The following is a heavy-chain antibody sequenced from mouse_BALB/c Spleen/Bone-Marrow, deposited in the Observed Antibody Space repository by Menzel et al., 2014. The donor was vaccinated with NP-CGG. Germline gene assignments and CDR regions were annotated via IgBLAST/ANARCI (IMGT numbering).Heavy chain of an antibody. V-gene: IGHV5-9-3*01. Sequence: EVKLVESGVGFAQPGGSLQLSCAASGFTFSTYAMSWVRQTPEKRLEWVATISSSGSYTYYPDSVKGRFTISRDNAKNTLYLQMSSLRSEDAAMFYCSRLRMITTYFDVRGPGTPISVLS. CDR3: SRLRMITTYFDV. D-gene: IGHD2-4*01. J-gene: IGHJ1*01. CDR1: GFTFSTYA. CDR2: ISSSGSYT.